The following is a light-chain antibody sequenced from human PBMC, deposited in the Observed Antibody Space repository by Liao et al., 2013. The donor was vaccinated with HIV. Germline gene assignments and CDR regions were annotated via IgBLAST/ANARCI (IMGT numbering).Light chain of an antibody. CDR1: NLGEKS. CDR3: QAWDSSTAV. J-gene: IGLJ2*01. Sequence: SYELTQPPSVSVSPGQTASITCSGDNLGEKSASWYQQKPGQSPVLVIYQDTKRPSGIPERFSGSNYGNTATLTISGTQAMDEADYYCQAWDSSTAVFGGGTKLTVL. V-gene: IGLV3-1*01. CDR2: QDT.